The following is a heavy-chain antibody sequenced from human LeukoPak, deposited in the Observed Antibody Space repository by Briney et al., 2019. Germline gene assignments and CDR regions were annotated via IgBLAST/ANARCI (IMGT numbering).Heavy chain of an antibody. CDR3: ARVAQGPAALVDY. Sequence: KPGGSLRLSCAASGFTFSSYAMSWVRQAPGKGLEWVSSISSSSSYIYYADSVKGRFTISRDNAKNSLYLQMNSLRAEDTAVYYCARVAQGPAALVDYWGQGTLVTVSS. CDR1: GFTFSSYA. J-gene: IGHJ4*02. V-gene: IGHV3-21*01. CDR2: ISSSSSYI. D-gene: IGHD2-2*01.